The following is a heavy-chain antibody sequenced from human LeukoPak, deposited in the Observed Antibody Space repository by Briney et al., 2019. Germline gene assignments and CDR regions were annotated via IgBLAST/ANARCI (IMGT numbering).Heavy chain of an antibody. CDR3: ARDLGGREGYNYCFDY. CDR2: IYYSGST. V-gene: IGHV4-59*01. Sequence: ASETLSLTCTVSGGSISSYCWSWIRQPPGKGLEWIGYIYYSGSTNYNPSLKSRVTISVDTSKNQFSLKLSSVTAADTAVYYCARDLGGREGYNYCFDYWGQGTLVTVSS. J-gene: IGHJ4*02. D-gene: IGHD5-24*01. CDR1: GGSISSYC.